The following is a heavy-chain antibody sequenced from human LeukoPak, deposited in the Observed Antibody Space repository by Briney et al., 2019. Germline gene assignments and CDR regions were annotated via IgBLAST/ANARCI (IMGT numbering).Heavy chain of an antibody. CDR1: GFIFSNYG. J-gene: IGHJ4*02. Sequence: PSGRSLRLSCAASGFIFSNYGMHWVRQAPGKGLEWVAFIRNDGNNKYYADSVKGRFTISRDNSKNTLYLQMNSLRAEDTAVYYCAKESDRSVAGTFFTNYWGQGTLVTVSS. CDR3: AKESDRSVAGTFFTNY. D-gene: IGHD6-19*01. V-gene: IGHV3-30*02. CDR2: IRNDGNNK.